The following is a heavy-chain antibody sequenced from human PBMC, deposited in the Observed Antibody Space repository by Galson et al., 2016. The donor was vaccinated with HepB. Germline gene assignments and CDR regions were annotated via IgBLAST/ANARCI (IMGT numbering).Heavy chain of an antibody. CDR3: ATGRVETRLDMVRGVLASRWYYYGMDV. V-gene: IGHV4-34*01. J-gene: IGHJ6*02. CDR1: GGSFNDNH. CDR2: IDHSGST. D-gene: IGHD3-10*01. Sequence: SETLSLTCSIYGGSFNDNHWSWIRQSPGKGLEWIGGIDHSGSTNYNPSLESRVTISGDTSKNQFSLKLSSVTAADTAVYFCATGRVETRLDMVRGVLASRWYYYGMDVWGQGTTVTVSS.